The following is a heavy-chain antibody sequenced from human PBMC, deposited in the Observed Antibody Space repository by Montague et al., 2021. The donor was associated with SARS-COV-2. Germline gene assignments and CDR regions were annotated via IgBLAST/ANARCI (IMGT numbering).Heavy chain of an antibody. Sequence: SLRLSCAASGFTFSSYDMHWVRQATGKGLEWVSTIGTAGDTYYPGSVKGRFTIPRENAKNSLYLQMNSLRAGDTAVYYCARGGYYDSSGYYSDAFDIWGQGTMVTVSS. CDR2: IGTAGDT. D-gene: IGHD3-22*01. CDR1: GFTFSSYD. CDR3: ARGGYYDSSGYYSDAFDI. V-gene: IGHV3-13*01. J-gene: IGHJ3*02.